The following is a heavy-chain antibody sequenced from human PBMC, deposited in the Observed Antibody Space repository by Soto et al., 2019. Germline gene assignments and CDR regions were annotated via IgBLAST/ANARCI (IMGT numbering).Heavy chain of an antibody. CDR1: GFSINTGGVG. J-gene: IGHJ4*02. CDR3: AKRRAISNKLFFDH. Sequence: QITLRESGPTLVKPTQTLTLSCTLSGFSINTGGVGVGWIRQPPGKAPVWLALLYWNDVEWYSPSLRYRLSVTKDAPENRVVLTMTHLDPTDTGTYYCAKRRAISNKLFFDHWGQGALVTVSS. CDR2: LYWNDVE. D-gene: IGHD4-4*01. V-gene: IGHV2-5*01.